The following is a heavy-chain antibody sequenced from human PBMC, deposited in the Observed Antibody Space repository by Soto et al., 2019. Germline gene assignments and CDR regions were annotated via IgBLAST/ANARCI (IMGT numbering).Heavy chain of an antibody. Sequence: GGSLRLSCAASGFTSSDYYMTWIHQAPGKGLEWVSYISSRNSYTKYADSVKGRFTISRDNAKNSLYLQMNSLRAEDTAVYYCARDRVSVFGVVIWGQGTLVTVTS. CDR2: ISSRNSYT. CDR1: GFTSSDYY. CDR3: ARDRVSVFGVVI. V-gene: IGHV3-11*06. J-gene: IGHJ4*02. D-gene: IGHD3-3*01.